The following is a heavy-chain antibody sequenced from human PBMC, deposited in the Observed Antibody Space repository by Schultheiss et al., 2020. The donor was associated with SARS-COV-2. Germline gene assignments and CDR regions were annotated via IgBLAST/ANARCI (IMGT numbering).Heavy chain of an antibody. J-gene: IGHJ3*02. CDR2: ISRDGSA. D-gene: IGHD3-9*01. V-gene: IGHV4-61*08. CDR3: ARGGLLLRYFDWLSRDSDAFDI. CDR1: GGSISSGGYY. Sequence: SETLSLTCTVSGGSISSGGYYWSWIRQPPGKGLEWIGEISRDGSAKYNPSLNSRVTISVDTPKNQFSLKLSSVTAADTAVYYCARGGLLLRYFDWLSRDSDAFDIWGQGTMVTVSS.